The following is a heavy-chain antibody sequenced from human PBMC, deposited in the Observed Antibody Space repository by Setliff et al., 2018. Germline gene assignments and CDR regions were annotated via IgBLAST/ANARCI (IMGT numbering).Heavy chain of an antibody. Sequence: ASVKVSCKASGYTFTSYGISWVRQAPGQGLEWMGGISAYNGNTNYAQKLQGRVTMTTDTSTSTAYMELRSLRSDDTAVYYCARLPLPAAWELLDIRYYYYYMDVWGKGTTVTVSS. CDR1: GYTFTSYG. V-gene: IGHV1-18*01. CDR2: ISAYNGNT. J-gene: IGHJ6*03. D-gene: IGHD1-26*01. CDR3: ARLPLPAAWELLDIRYYYYYMDV.